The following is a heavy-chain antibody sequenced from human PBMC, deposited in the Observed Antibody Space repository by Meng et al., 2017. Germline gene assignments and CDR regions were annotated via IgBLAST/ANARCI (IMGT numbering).Heavy chain of an antibody. J-gene: IGHJ4*02. D-gene: IGHD6-19*01. Sequence: EVQVVESGGGVIQPGGSLRLSWAASGFAVSNNYMSWVRQAPGRGLEWVSVIYRSGDSEYADSVRGRFTISRDNSKNTLYLQMNSLRAEDTALYYCARNPLGASGWGVVDCRGQGTLVTVSS. CDR3: ARNPLGASGWGVVDC. CDR1: GFAVSNNY. CDR2: IYRSGDS. V-gene: IGHV3-53*01.